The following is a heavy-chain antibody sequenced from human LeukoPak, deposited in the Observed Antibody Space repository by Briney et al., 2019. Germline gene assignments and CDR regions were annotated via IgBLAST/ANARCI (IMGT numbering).Heavy chain of an antibody. Sequence: SETLSFTCVVFGGSFADFYWAYVRQPPGEGLEWIGEIHPGGTTNYNPSLTSRVTMSVDTSKSQFSLRLTSVTAADTAVYFCARYRYKTGELDYWGQGTLVTVSS. CDR3: ARYRYKTGELDY. V-gene: IGHV4-34*01. J-gene: IGHJ4*02. D-gene: IGHD3-16*02. CDR2: IHPGGTT. CDR1: GGSFADFY.